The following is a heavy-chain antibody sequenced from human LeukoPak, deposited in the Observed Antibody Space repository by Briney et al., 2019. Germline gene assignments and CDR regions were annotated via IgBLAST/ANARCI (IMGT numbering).Heavy chain of an antibody. J-gene: IGHJ4*02. Sequence: SETLSLTRTVSGGSLSSSSYYWGWIRQPPGKGLEWIGKIYYYGSTYYNPSLKSRVTISLDMSKNRFSLKLSSVTAADTAVYYCARGHDILTGSPFDYWGQGTLVTVSS. V-gene: IGHV4-39*07. CDR1: GGSLSSSSYY. CDR3: ARGHDILTGSPFDY. CDR2: IYYYGST. D-gene: IGHD3-9*01.